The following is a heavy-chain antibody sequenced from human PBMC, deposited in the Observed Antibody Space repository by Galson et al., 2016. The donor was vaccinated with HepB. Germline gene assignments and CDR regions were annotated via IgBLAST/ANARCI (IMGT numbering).Heavy chain of an antibody. J-gene: IGHJ4*02. CDR1: GGSISIYY. CDR2: VYYSGGT. Sequence: ETLSLTCTVSGGSISIYYWAWIRKSPGKGLEWIGHVYYSGGTTYNPSLENRVTISVDTFENQFSLKLSSVTAADTAFYYCARLNDFWTGYFDFWGQGIPVTLSS. CDR3: ARLNDFWTGYFDF. D-gene: IGHD3/OR15-3a*01. V-gene: IGHV4-59*08.